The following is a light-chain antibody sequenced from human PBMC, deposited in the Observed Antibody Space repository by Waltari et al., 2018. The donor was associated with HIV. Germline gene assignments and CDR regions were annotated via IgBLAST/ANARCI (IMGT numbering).Light chain of an antibody. CDR2: LND. CDR3: AVWDDSLGGWM. CDR1: HPNTARNK. V-gene: IGLV1-47*01. J-gene: IGLJ3*02. Sequence: QSVLTQTPSASGCSGQRVTISCSGGHPNTARNKVHWYQQPPGAAPKLLISLNDQRPSGVPDRFSGSKSGTSASLVISGLRSEDEADYFCAVWDDSLGGWMFGGGTRLTVL.